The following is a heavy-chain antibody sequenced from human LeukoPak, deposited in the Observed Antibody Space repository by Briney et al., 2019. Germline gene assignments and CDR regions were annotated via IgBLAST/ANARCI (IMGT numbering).Heavy chain of an antibody. CDR1: GFTFSSYS. CDR2: ISSSSSYI. Sequence: GGSLRLSCAASGFTFSSYSMNWVRQAPGKGLEWVSSISSSSSYIYYADSVKGRFTISRDNSKNTLYLQMNSLRAEDTAVYYCARAAAGHFDYWGQGTLVTVSS. D-gene: IGHD6-13*01. J-gene: IGHJ4*02. CDR3: ARAAAGHFDY. V-gene: IGHV3-21*01.